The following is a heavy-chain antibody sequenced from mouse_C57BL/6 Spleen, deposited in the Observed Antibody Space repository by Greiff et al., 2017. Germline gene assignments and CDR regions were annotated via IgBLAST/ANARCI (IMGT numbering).Heavy chain of an antibody. CDR2: IDPANGNT. CDR1: GFNIKNTY. J-gene: IGHJ4*01. Sequence: EVQLVESVAELVRPGASVKLSCTASGFNIKNTYMHWVKQRPEQGLEWIGRIDPANGNTKYAPKFQGKATITADTSSNTAYLQLSSLTSEDTAIYYCARPYGSSPYYYAMDYWGQGTSVTVAS. D-gene: IGHD1-1*01. CDR3: ARPYGSSPYYYAMDY. V-gene: IGHV14-3*01.